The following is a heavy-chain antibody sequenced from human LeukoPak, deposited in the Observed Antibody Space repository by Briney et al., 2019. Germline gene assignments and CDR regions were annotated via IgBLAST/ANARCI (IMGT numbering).Heavy chain of an antibody. Sequence: GGSLRLSCAASGFTFSDYYMSWVRQARGKGLEWVSYISSSGSTIDYADSVKGRFTISRDNAKNSLYLQMNSLRAEDTAVYYCARSILAGNRRWGQGTLVTVSS. CDR1: GFTFSDYY. D-gene: IGHD6-13*01. CDR3: ARSILAGNRR. V-gene: IGHV3-11*01. J-gene: IGHJ4*02. CDR2: ISSSGSTI.